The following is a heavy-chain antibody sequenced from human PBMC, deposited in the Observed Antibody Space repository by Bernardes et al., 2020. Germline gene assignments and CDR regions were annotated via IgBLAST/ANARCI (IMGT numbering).Heavy chain of an antibody. CDR2: IWYDGSNK. V-gene: IGHV3-33*01. CDR1: GFTFSSYG. Sequence: GGSLRLSCAASGFTFSSYGMHWVRQAPGKGLEWVAVIWYDGSNKYYADSVKGRFTISRDNSKNTLYLQMNSLRAEDTAVYYCARDRQQWRVRGAYYYYGMDVWGQGTTVTVSS. D-gene: IGHD6-19*01. CDR3: ARDRQQWRVRGAYYYYGMDV. J-gene: IGHJ6*02.